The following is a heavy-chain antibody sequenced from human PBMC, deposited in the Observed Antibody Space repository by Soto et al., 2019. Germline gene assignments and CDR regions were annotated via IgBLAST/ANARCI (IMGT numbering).Heavy chain of an antibody. D-gene: IGHD6-13*01. CDR2: IHPTDGST. CDR1: GYNFASNH. CDR3: VRDRFGSWTFDY. Sequence: QVQLVQSGAEVKEPGASVKDSCKASGYNFASNHMHWVRQIPGQGLEWMGIIHPTDGSTSYAQRFRCRITLTRDAPTNTDYMELRGLTSEDTAVYYCVRDRFGSWTFDYWGQGTLLTVSS. V-gene: IGHV1-46*01. J-gene: IGHJ4*02.